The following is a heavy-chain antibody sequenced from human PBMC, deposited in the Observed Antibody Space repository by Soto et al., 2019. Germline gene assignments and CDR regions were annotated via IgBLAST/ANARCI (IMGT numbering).Heavy chain of an antibody. CDR2: IDPSDSYT. CDR1: GYSFTSYW. V-gene: IGHV5-10-1*01. Sequence: GESLKISCKGSGYSFTSYWISWVRQMPGKGLEWMGRIDPSDSYTNYSPSFQGHVTISADKSISTAYLQMNSLKTEDTAVYYCTTDPDTAMVIFNWDYYYSGMDVWGQGTTVTVSS. CDR3: TTDPDTAMVIFNWDYYYSGMDV. D-gene: IGHD5-18*01. J-gene: IGHJ6*02.